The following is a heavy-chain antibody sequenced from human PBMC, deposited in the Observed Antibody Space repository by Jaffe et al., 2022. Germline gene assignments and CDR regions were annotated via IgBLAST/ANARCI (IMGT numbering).Heavy chain of an antibody. D-gene: IGHD2-15*01. Sequence: QLQLQESGPGLVKSSETLSLTCTVSGGSISSSTYYWGWIRQPPGKGLEWIGSIYYSGGTYYNPSLESRVTISVDTSKSQFSLRLSSVTAADTALYYCARYCSGASCNGANWFDPWGQGTLVTVSS. CDR1: GGSISSSTYY. V-gene: IGHV4-39*01. CDR2: IYYSGGT. CDR3: ARYCSGASCNGANWFDP. J-gene: IGHJ5*02.